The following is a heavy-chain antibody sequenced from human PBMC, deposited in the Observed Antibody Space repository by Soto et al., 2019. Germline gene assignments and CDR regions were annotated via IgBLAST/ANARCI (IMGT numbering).Heavy chain of an antibody. CDR2: VNWNGGST. J-gene: IGHJ4*02. CDR3: VRGASLNFDY. V-gene: IGHV3-20*04. CDR1: GFTFDDYG. D-gene: IGHD1-26*01. Sequence: EVQLVESGGGVLRPGGSLRLSCAASGFTFDDYGMSWARQAPGKGMEWVSGVNWNGGSTGYADSVKGRFTISRDNAKNSLYLQMNSLRAEDTAFYYCVRGASLNFDYWGQGTLVTVSS.